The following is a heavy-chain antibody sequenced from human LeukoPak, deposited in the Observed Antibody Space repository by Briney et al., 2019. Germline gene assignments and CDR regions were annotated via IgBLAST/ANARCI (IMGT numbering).Heavy chain of an antibody. CDR1: GGTFSSYA. D-gene: IGHD2-2*01. V-gene: IGHV1-69*10. J-gene: IGHJ6*02. Sequence: SVKVSCKASGGTFSSYAISWVRQAPGQGLEWMGRIIPILGIANYAQKFQGRVTITADKSTSTAYMELSSLRSEDTAVYYCARSLHQLLPLQDYYYGMDVWGQGTTVTVSS. CDR2: IIPILGIA. CDR3: ARSLHQLLPLQDYYYGMDV.